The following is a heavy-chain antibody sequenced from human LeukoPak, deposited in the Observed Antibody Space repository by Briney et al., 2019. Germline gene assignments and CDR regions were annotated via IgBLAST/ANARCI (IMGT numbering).Heavy chain of an antibody. CDR3: AGELRFLEWLLPIDY. CDR2: ISDSGSGGST. D-gene: IGHD3-3*01. J-gene: IGHJ4*02. Sequence: PGGSLRLSCAASGFTFSSYAMSWVRQAPGKGLGWVSTISDSGSGGSTYYADSVKGRFTVSRDNSKNTLYLQMNSLRAEDTAVYYCAGELRFLEWLLPIDYWGQGTLVIVSS. V-gene: IGHV3-23*01. CDR1: GFTFSSYA.